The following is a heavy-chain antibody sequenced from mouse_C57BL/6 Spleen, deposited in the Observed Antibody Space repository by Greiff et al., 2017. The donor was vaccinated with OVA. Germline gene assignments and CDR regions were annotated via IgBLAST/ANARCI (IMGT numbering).Heavy chain of an antibody. CDR2: IYPGDGAT. CDR3: AKHGSSLWYFDV. V-gene: IGHV1-82*01. D-gene: IGHD1-1*01. J-gene: IGHJ1*03. CDR1: GYSFSSSW. Sequence: QVQLKESGPELVKPGASVKISCKASGYSFSSSWMNWVKQRPGKGLEWIGRIYPGDGATNYNGKFKGKATLTADKSSSTAYMRLSSLTSEDSAVYFGAKHGSSLWYFDVWGTGTTVTVSS.